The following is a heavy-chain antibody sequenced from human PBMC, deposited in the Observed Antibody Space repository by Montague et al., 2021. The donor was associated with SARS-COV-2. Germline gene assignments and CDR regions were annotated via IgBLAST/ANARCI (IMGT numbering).Heavy chain of an antibody. Sequence: SLRLSCAASKFLFSNFAMSWVRQAPGKGLEWVSTVSSSGLKTYYADSVKGRLTISRDTSTNTVFLQMNNLRADDTAVYYCAKGRVYSANLGAFDMWGQGTRVTVSA. V-gene: IGHV3-23*01. CDR3: AKGRVYSANLGAFDM. CDR2: VSSSGLKT. D-gene: IGHD1-26*01. CDR1: KFLFSNFA. J-gene: IGHJ3*02.